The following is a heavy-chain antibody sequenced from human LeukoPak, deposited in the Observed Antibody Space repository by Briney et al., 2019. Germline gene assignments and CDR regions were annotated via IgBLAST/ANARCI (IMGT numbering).Heavy chain of an antibody. V-gene: IGHV1-2*02. D-gene: IGHD1-26*01. Sequence: ASVKVSCTASGYTFNGCYIHWVRQAPGQGLEWMGWINPNSGGTNYVQRFQGRVTMTRDTSISTAYMELSRLRSDDTAVYYCARRGSPGGFDIWGQGTRVTVSS. CDR3: ARRGSPGGFDI. CDR2: INPNSGGT. J-gene: IGHJ3*02. CDR1: GYTFNGCY.